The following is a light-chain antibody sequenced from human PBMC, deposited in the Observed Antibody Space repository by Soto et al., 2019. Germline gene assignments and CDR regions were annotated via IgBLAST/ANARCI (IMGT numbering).Light chain of an antibody. Sequence: QSALTQPTSASGSPGQSVTISCTGTSSDVGGYNYVSWYQQHPGKAPKLIIYEVSKRPSGVPDRFSGSKSGNTASLTVSGLQAEDEADYYCSSHAVSNNYVFGTGTKVTVL. CDR2: EVS. CDR1: SSDVGGYNY. CDR3: SSHAVSNNYV. J-gene: IGLJ1*01. V-gene: IGLV2-8*01.